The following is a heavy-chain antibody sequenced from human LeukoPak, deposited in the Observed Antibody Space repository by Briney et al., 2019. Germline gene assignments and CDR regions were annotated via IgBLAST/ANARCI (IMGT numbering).Heavy chain of an antibody. CDR1: GGTFSSYA. CDR2: VIPIFGTG. D-gene: IGHD2-2*02. CDR3: AITQGVVPAAIPYSLDY. Sequence: GASVKVSCKAPGGTFSSYAISWGPQAPGEGVEWMGRVIPIFGTGNYAQKLQGRVAITTDESTSTAYMELSSLRSEDTAVYCCAITQGVVPAAIPYSLDYWGQGTLVTVSS. J-gene: IGHJ4*02. V-gene: IGHV1-69*05.